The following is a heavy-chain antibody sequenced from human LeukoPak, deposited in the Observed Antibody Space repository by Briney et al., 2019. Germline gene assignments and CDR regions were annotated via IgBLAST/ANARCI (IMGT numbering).Heavy chain of an antibody. D-gene: IGHD6-19*01. CDR1: GYRFTNYW. Sequence: GESLKISCKGSGYRFTNYWIGWVRQVPGKGLECMGIINPADGYTRYSPSFQCQVTISTATSILTAYLQWSSLKASDTAIYYCARPHDTGVGASGSGWSYFDFWAQGTLITVSS. J-gene: IGHJ4*02. CDR2: INPADGYT. CDR3: ARPHDTGVGASGSGWSYFDF. V-gene: IGHV5-51*01.